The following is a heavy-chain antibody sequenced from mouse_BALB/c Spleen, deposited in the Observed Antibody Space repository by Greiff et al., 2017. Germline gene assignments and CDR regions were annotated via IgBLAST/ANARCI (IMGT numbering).Heavy chain of an antibody. CDR3: LYGNRYYFDY. CDR2: IYPGSGST. Sequence: QVQLQQSGPELVKPGASVKMSCKASGYTFTDYVISWVKQRTGQGLEWIGEIYPGSGSTYYNAKFKGKDTLTADKSSNTAYMQLSSLTSEDSAVYFCLYGNRYYFDYWGQGTTLTVSS. J-gene: IGHJ2*01. CDR1: GYTFTDYV. D-gene: IGHD2-1*01. V-gene: IGHV1-77*01.